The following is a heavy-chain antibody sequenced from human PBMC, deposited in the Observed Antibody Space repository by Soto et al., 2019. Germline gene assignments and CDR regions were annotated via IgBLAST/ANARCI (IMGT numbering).Heavy chain of an antibody. CDR1: GGSFSGYY. CDR2: INHSGST. D-gene: IGHD4-4*01. Sequence: SETLSLTCAVYGGSFSGYYWSWIRQPPGKGLEWIGEINHSGSTNYNPSLKSRVTISVDTSKNQFSLKLSSVTAADTAVYYCAMYESTVTTVGWFDPWGQGTLVTVSS. CDR3: AMYESTVTTVGWFDP. V-gene: IGHV4-34*01. J-gene: IGHJ5*02.